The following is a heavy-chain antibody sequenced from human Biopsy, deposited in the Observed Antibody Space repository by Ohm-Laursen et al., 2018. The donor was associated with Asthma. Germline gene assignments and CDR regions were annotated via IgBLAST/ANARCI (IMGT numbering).Heavy chain of an antibody. CDR1: GYNFISFA. CDR2: VNTGNGDT. V-gene: IGHV1-3*04. J-gene: IGHJ3*01. D-gene: IGHD3-9*01. Sequence: GASVKVSCNASGYNFISFAIHWVRQAPGQRLEWMGWVNTGNGDTKYSQKFQGRVTITRDTSASTAYMELRSLRSEHTATYYCARTYYDFLTGQVKDVFGVWGQGTMVTVSS. CDR3: ARTYYDFLTGQVKDVFGV.